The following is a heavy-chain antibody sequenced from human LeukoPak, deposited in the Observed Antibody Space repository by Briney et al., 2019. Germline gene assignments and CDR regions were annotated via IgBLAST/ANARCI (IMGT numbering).Heavy chain of an antibody. CDR1: GGSISSSSYY. D-gene: IGHD3-22*01. CDR2: IYYSGST. J-gene: IGHJ4*02. Sequence: SETLSDTCTVSGGSISSSSYYWGWIRQPPGKGLEWIGSIYYSGSTYSNPSLKSRVTIFVDTSKNQFSLKLSSVTAADTAVYYCARSGCSIATPIDYWGRGTLVTVSS. CDR3: ARSGCSIATPIDY. V-gene: IGHV4-39*01.